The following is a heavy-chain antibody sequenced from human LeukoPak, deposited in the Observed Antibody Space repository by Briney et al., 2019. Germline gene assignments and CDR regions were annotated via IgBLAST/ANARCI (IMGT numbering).Heavy chain of an antibody. CDR2: INHSGST. CDR3: ARGGWRDGYYFDY. Sequence: PSETLSLTCAVYGGCFSGDYWSWIRQPPGKGLEWIGEINHSGSTNYNPSLKSRVTISVDTSKNQFSLKLSSVTAADTAVYYCARGGWRDGYYFDYWGQGTLVTVSS. J-gene: IGHJ4*02. D-gene: IGHD6-19*01. CDR1: GGCFSGDY. V-gene: IGHV4-34*01.